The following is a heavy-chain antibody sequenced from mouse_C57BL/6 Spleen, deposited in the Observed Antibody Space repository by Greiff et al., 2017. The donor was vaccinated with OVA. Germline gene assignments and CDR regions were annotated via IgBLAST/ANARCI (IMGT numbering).Heavy chain of an antibody. Sequence: EVQLQQSGPELVKPGASVKISCKASGYSFTGYYMNWVKQSPEKSLEWIGEINPSTGGTTYNQKFKAKATLTVDKSSSTAYMQLKSLTSEDSAVYYCARVYYGSRYFDVWGTGTTVTVSS. V-gene: IGHV1-42*01. CDR2: INPSTGGT. CDR1: GYSFTGYY. CDR3: ARVYYGSRYFDV. J-gene: IGHJ1*03. D-gene: IGHD1-1*01.